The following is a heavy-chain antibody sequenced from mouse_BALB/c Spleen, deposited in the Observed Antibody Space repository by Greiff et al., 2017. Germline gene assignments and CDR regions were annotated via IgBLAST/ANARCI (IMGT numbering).Heavy chain of an antibody. J-gene: IGHJ4*01. CDR2: ISSGGSYT. Sequence: EVKLMESGGDLVKPGGSLKLSCAASGFTFSSYGMSWVRQTPDKRLEWVATISSGGSYTYYPDSVKGRFTISRDNAKNTLYLQMSSLKSEDTAMYYCARQDGYKAMDYWGQGTSVTVSS. CDR3: ARQDGYKAMDY. V-gene: IGHV5-6*01. CDR1: GFTFSSYG. D-gene: IGHD1-2*01.